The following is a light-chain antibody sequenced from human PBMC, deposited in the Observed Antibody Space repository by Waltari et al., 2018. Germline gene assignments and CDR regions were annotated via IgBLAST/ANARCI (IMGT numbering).Light chain of an antibody. Sequence: QSVLTQPPSVSAAPGQKVTISCSGTGPNIGTNFVSWYQQLPGTAPTLLIYDNKKRPSGITDRFSGSKSGTSATLGITGLQTGDEADYYCGTWDTDLSVVFGGGTKLTVL. CDR1: GPNIGTNF. CDR2: DNK. J-gene: IGLJ2*01. CDR3: GTWDTDLSVV. V-gene: IGLV1-51*01.